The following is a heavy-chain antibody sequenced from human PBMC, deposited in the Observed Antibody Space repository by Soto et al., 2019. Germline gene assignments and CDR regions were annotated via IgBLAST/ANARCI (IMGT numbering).Heavy chain of an antibody. Sequence: QLQLQESGSGLVKPSQTLSLTCAVSGGSISSGGYSWSWIRQPPGKGLEWIGYIYHSGSTYYNPSLTSRVTISVDRSRNQFSLKLSSVTAADTAVYYCASSHAGAHITAAVHWGQGTLVTVSS. CDR1: GGSISSGGYS. D-gene: IGHD6-13*01. V-gene: IGHV4-30-2*01. CDR2: IYHSGST. J-gene: IGHJ4*02. CDR3: ASSHAGAHITAAVH.